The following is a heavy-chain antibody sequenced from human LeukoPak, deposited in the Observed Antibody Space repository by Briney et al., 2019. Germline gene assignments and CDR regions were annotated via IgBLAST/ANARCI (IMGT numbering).Heavy chain of an antibody. CDR3: ARAKGTYYYDSSGYYHYYYYYGMDV. CDR1: GGSFRGYY. J-gene: IGHJ6*02. Sequence: PSETLSLTCAVYGGSFRGYYWSWIRQPPGKGLVWIVEINHSGSTDYNPSLKSRVTISVDTSKNQSSLKLSSVTAADTAVYYCARAKGTYYYDSSGYYHYYYYYGMDVWGQGTTVTVSS. D-gene: IGHD3-22*01. V-gene: IGHV4-34*01. CDR2: INHSGST.